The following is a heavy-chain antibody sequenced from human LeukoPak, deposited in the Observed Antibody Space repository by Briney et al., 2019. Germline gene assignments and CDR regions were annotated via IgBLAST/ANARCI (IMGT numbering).Heavy chain of an antibody. CDR1: GFIFSNYD. V-gene: IGHV3-48*03. J-gene: IGHJ4*02. CDR2: IDGTGPNR. D-gene: IGHD5-24*01. CDR3: VRDRCQDGACNFDS. Sequence: PGGSLRLSCLGSGFIFSNYDMNWVRRVPGKGLEWLSYIDGTGPNRHYADPVKGRFTISRDNAKNTLYLQMNSLRAEDTGVYYCVRDRCQDGACNFDSWGQGTLVTVSS.